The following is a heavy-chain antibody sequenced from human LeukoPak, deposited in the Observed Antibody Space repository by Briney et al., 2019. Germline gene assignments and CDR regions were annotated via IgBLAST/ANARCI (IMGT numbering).Heavy chain of an antibody. CDR3: VRYYTRHSWYFDL. D-gene: IGHD3-10*01. J-gene: IGHJ2*01. CDR2: IKPDEGEK. CDR1: GFMFSSYS. Sequence: GGSLRLSCVASGFMFSSYSLNWVRQAPGKGLEWVANIKPDEGEKYYVDSVKGRFTVSRDNAKDSLYLQMDSLRAEDTAVYYCVRYYTRHSWYFDLWGRGTLVTVSS. V-gene: IGHV3-7*01.